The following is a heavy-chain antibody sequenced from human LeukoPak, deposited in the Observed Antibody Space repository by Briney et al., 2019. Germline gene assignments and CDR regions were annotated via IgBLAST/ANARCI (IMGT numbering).Heavy chain of an antibody. D-gene: IGHD6-13*01. Sequence: GGSLRLSCAASGFTFSSYSMNWVRQAPGKGLEWVSSISSSSSYIYYADSVKGRFTISRDNAKNSLYLQMNSLRAEDTAVYHCAKRRYSTSGDDYWGQGTLVSVSS. V-gene: IGHV3-21*04. CDR2: ISSSSSYI. J-gene: IGHJ4*02. CDR3: AKRRYSTSGDDY. CDR1: GFTFSSYS.